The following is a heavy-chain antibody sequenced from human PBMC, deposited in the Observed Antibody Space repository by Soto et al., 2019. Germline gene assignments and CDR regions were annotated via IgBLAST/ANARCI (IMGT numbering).Heavy chain of an antibody. CDR2: IYYSGST. J-gene: IGHJ6*02. CDR3: ANELIAAAGDYYYYYGIDV. CDR1: GGSISSGDDY. Sequence: SETLSLTCTVSGGSISSGDDYWRWIRQPPGKGLEWIGYIYYSGSTYYNPSLKSRVTISVDTSKNQFSLKLSSVTAADTAVYYCANELIAAAGDYYYYYGIDVWGQGTTVTVSS. V-gene: IGHV4-30-4*01. D-gene: IGHD6-13*01.